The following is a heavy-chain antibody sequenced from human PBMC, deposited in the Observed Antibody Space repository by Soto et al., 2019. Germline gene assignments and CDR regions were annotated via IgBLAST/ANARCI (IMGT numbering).Heavy chain of an antibody. CDR2: ISYDGSDK. CDR3: MKEKRGYSYGEH. Sequence: QVQLVESGGGVVQPGRSLRLSCAASGFTFSSYGMHWVRQAPGKGLEWVAVISYDGSDKQYLGSMKGRFTVSRDNSKNTLYLQMNSLRTEDTAVYYCMKEKRGYSYGEHWGQGTLVTVSS. D-gene: IGHD5-18*01. CDR1: GFTFSSYG. V-gene: IGHV3-30*18. J-gene: IGHJ4*02.